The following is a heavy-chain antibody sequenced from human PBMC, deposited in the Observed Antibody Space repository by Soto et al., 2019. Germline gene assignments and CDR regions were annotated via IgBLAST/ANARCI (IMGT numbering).Heavy chain of an antibody. Sequence: GSLRLSCAAYGFTFSNYAMSWVRQPPGKGLEWIGSVYYSGSTYYNPSLKSRVTISVDTSKNQFSLKLSSVTAADTAVYYCARGLRFFPFDYWGQGTLVTVSS. CDR2: VYYSGST. J-gene: IGHJ4*02. CDR1: GFTFSNYA. D-gene: IGHD3-3*01. CDR3: ARGLRFFPFDY. V-gene: IGHV4-59*08.